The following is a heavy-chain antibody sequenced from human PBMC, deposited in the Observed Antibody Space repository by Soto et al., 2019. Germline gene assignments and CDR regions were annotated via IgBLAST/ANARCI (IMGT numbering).Heavy chain of an antibody. CDR2: MNPTSGNT. CDR1: GYTFTSYD. Sequence: QVQLVQSGAEVKKPGASVKVSCKASGYTFTSYDINWVRQATGQGLEWMGWMNPTSGNTGYAQKFQGRVTXTXYTPKSTAYRELSSLRSEDTAVDYGARTLYGDNVDYWGQGTLVTVSS. CDR3: ARTLYGDNVDY. J-gene: IGHJ4*02. D-gene: IGHD4-17*01. V-gene: IGHV1-8*01.